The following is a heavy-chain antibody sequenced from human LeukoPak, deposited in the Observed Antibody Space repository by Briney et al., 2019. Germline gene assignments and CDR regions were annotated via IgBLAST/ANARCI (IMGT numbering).Heavy chain of an antibody. CDR2: IYYTGST. D-gene: IGHD1-26*01. Sequence: PSETLSLTCTVSLGSLTIYFPRWIPQPPGKGLEWIGYIYYTGSTNYNPSLKSRVTMSADTSKNQFSLKLSSVTAADTAVYFCARVGGWEPKLHGVTFDYLGQGTLVTVSS. J-gene: IGHJ4*02. CDR3: ARVGGWEPKLHGVTFDY. CDR1: LGSLTIYF. V-gene: IGHV4-59*01.